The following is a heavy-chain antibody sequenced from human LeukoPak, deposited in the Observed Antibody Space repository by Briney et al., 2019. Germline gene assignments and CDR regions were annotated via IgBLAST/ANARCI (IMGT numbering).Heavy chain of an antibody. CDR1: GGSISSSSYY. D-gene: IGHD3-22*01. V-gene: IGHV4-39*07. J-gene: IGHJ5*02. CDR2: IYYSGST. Sequence: SETLSLTCTVSGGSISSSSYYWGWIRQPPGKGLEWIGSIYYSGSTNYNPSLKSRVTISVDTSKNQFSLKLSSVTAADTAVYYCARVHYYDASDYSTSNWFDPWGQGTLVTVSS. CDR3: ARVHYYDASDYSTSNWFDP.